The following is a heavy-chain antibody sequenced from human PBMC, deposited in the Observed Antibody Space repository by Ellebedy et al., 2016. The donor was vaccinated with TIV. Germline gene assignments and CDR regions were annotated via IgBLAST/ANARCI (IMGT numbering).Heavy chain of an antibody. CDR2: IIPIFNTA. D-gene: IGHD6-13*01. CDR3: ARGDSSSYYWYYFDY. Sequence: AASVKVSCKASGGTFSSYAISWLRQAPGQGLEWMGRIIPIFNTANYAQKFEGRFTITADESTSTAYMELSSLRSEDTAVYYCARGDSSSYYWYYFDYWGQGTLVTVSS. J-gene: IGHJ4*02. V-gene: IGHV1-69*13. CDR1: GGTFSSYA.